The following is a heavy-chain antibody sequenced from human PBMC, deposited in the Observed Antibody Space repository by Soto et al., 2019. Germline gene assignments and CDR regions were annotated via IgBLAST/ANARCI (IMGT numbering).Heavy chain of an antibody. V-gene: IGHV3-7*03. CDR3: ARYSYGGYDLDY. CDR1: GFTFNNYW. J-gene: IGHJ4*02. CDR2: IKPDGSQT. Sequence: EVQLVESGGGLVQPGGSLRLSCVVSGFTFNNYWMSWVRQAPGKGLEWVAKIKPDGSQTTYVDSVKGRFTVSRDNAKNLLYVQMDTLRADDTAVYYCARYSYGGYDLDYWGQGTLVTVSS. D-gene: IGHD5-12*01.